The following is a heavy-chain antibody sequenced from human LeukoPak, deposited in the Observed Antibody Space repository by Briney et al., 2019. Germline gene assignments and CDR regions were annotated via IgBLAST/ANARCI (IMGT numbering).Heavy chain of an antibody. D-gene: IGHD1-26*01. CDR2: ISSSSSTI. Sequence: GGSLRLSCAASGFTFSSYSMNWVRQAPGKGLEWVSYISSSSSTIFYADSVKGRFTISRDNTKNSLYLQMHSLRDEDTAVYYCARAWYSWGYYFDYWGQGTLVTVSS. CDR1: GFTFSSYS. CDR3: ARAWYSWGYYFDY. V-gene: IGHV3-48*02. J-gene: IGHJ4*02.